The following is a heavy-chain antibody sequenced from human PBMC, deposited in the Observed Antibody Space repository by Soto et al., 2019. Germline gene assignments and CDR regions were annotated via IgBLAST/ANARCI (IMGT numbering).Heavy chain of an antibody. Sequence: ASVKVSCKASGYTFTAYTIHLVRQAPGQSLEXMGXXNXXNXAXXXSXXXRGRVTITRDTSARTAYMDPSSLSSKDTAVYFCARVSFETSGFADYWGQGTLVTASS. CDR2: XNXXNXAX. V-gene: IGHV1-3*01. CDR3: ARVSFETSGFADY. J-gene: IGHJ4*02. D-gene: IGHD5-12*01. CDR1: GYTFTAYT.